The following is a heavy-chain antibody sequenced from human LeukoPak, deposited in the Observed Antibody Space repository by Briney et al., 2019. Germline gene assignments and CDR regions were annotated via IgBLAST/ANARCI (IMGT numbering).Heavy chain of an antibody. J-gene: IGHJ3*01. CDR1: GFSLSTSGMC. D-gene: IGHD4-17*01. CDR3: ARIGEVYGDYAAFDV. CDR2: IDWDDDK. V-gene: IGHV2-70*11. Sequence: SGPALVKPTQTLTLTCTFSGFSLSTSGMCVSWIRQPPGKALEWLARIDWDDDKYYNTSLKTRLTISKDTSKNQVVLTMTNMDPVDTATYYCARIGEVYGDYAAFDVWGQGTMVTVSS.